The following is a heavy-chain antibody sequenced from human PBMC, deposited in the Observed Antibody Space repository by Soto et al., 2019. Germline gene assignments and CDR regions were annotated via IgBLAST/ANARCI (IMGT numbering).Heavy chain of an antibody. Sequence: EVQLLESGGGLVQPGGSLRLSCAASGFTFSNYVVSWVRQAPGKGLEWVSGISESGGSSYSADAVKGRFTISRDNSKNTLYLQMNSLRVEDTAVYYCTKGGDSWSGYSHYWGQGTLVTVSS. V-gene: IGHV3-23*01. CDR1: GFTFSNYV. J-gene: IGHJ4*02. CDR2: ISESGGSS. CDR3: TKGGDSWSGYSHY. D-gene: IGHD3-3*01.